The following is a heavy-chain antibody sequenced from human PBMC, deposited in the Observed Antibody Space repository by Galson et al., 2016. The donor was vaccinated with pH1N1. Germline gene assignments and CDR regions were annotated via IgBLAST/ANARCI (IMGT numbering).Heavy chain of an antibody. Sequence: PALVKPTQTLTLTCTFPGFSLTTSGEGVGWIRQSPGKALEWLALIYWNDHKRYSPSLRTRLSISRDTSKNQVALTMTNMDPVDTATYYCARTRNYNSGLDVWGPGTTVTVSS. J-gene: IGHJ6*02. V-gene: IGHV2-5*01. CDR1: GFSLTTSGEG. CDR3: ARTRNYNSGLDV. CDR2: IYWNDHK.